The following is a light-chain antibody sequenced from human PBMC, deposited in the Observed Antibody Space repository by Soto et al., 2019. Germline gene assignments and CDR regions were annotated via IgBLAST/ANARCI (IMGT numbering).Light chain of an antibody. J-gene: IGKJ1*01. V-gene: IGKV3-20*01. Sequence: EIVLTQSPGTLSLSPGQRATLSCRASQSVSSSYLAWYQQKPGQAPRLLIYGASSRATSIPDRFSGSGSGTDFTLTISRLEPEDFAVYYCHHYGTSPLTFGQGTKVEIK. CDR3: HHYGTSPLT. CDR2: GAS. CDR1: QSVSSSY.